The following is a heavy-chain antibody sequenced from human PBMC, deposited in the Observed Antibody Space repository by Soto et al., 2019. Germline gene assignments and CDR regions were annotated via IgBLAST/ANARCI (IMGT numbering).Heavy chain of an antibody. V-gene: IGHV4-61*05. CDR3: ARRGYGPGFPYYYGMDV. CDR2: IYYSGST. CDR1: GGSISSSSYY. D-gene: IGHD3-10*01. Sequence: SETLSLTCTVSGGSISSSSYYWGWIRQPPGKGLEWIGYIYYSGSTNYNPSLKSRVTMSVDTPKNQFSLKLSSVTAADTAVYYCARRGYGPGFPYYYGMDVWGQGTTVTVSS. J-gene: IGHJ6*02.